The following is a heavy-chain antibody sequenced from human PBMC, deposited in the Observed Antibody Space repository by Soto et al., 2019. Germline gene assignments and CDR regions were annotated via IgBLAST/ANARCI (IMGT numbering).Heavy chain of an antibody. V-gene: IGHV1-69*13. J-gene: IGHJ5*01. D-gene: IGHD5-12*01. CDR3: AREIKWLRLGRLDS. CDR2: IIPNSGTA. Sequence: GASVKVSCKASGGTFSSYAISWVRQAPGQGLEWMGGIIPNSGTANYAQKFQGRVTITADESTSTAYMELSRLRSDDTAVYYCAREIKWLRLGRLDSSGQGALVTVSS. CDR1: GGTFSSYA.